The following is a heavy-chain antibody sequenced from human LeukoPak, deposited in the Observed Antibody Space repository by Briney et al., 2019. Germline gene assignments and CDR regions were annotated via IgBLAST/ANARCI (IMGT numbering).Heavy chain of an antibody. CDR3: ARDRSPLQLDCSRSGCYAVGGAFDI. CDR1: GYTFTSYG. CDR2: ISAYNGNT. V-gene: IGHV1-18*01. J-gene: IGHJ3*02. D-gene: IGHD2-2*01. Sequence: ASVKVSCKASGYTFTSYGISWVRQAPGQGLEWMGWISAYNGNTNYAQKLQGRVTMTTDTSTSTAYMELRSLRSDDTAVYYCARDRSPLQLDCSRSGCYAVGGAFDIWGQGTMVTVSS.